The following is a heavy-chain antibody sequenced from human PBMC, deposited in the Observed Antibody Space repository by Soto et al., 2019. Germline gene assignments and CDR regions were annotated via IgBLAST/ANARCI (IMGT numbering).Heavy chain of an antibody. CDR1: GFTFSVYA. J-gene: IGHJ4*02. V-gene: IGHV3-23*01. Sequence: EVQLLESGGGLVQPGGSLRLSCGASGFTFSVYAMTWVRQAPGKGLEWVSAISGNGGSTYYADSVKGRFTISRDNSKSTLHLQMNSLRVEDTAVYYCAKDTVAIRSFYFDSWAQGTLVTVSS. CDR2: ISGNGGST. CDR3: AKDTVAIRSFYFDS. D-gene: IGHD2-21*01.